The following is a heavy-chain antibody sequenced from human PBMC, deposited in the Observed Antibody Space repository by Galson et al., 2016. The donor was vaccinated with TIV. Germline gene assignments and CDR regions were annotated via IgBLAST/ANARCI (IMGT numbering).Heavy chain of an antibody. CDR2: IIPIFGTA. V-gene: IGHV1-69*13. CDR3: ARRSAAITIFGVDYYYGMDV. CDR1: GGTFSSYA. D-gene: IGHD3-3*01. J-gene: IGHJ6*02. Sequence: SVKVSCKASGGTFSSYAISWVRQAPGQGLEWMGGIIPIFGTANYAQKFQGRVTITADGSTSTAYMELSSLRSEDTAVYYCARRSAAITIFGVDYYYGMDVWGQGTTVTVSS.